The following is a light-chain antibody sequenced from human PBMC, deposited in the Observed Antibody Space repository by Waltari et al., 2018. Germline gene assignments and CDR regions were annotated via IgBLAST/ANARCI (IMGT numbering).Light chain of an antibody. Sequence: QLVLTQSPSASASLGASVKLTCTLSSGHSSNIIAWLQQQPGKGPRYLMKVNSDGSHRKGAKIPDRFSGSSSGAERYLTISSLQSEDEADYYCETGGHGTWVFGGGTKLTVL. J-gene: IGLJ3*02. CDR2: VNSDGSH. CDR1: SGHSSNI. V-gene: IGLV4-69*01. CDR3: ETGGHGTWV.